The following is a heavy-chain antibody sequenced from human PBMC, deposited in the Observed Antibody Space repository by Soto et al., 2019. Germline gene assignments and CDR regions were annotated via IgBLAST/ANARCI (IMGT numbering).Heavy chain of an antibody. V-gene: IGHV3-11*04. Sequence: LRLSCAASVFSFSEYSMSWIRQAPGRGVEWDSYIGPYDKTIYYASSVKSRFTISRDDDTNTLHLHMNRLRTEDTAFYYCTRGAHTSGVYWGQATLVTVS. CDR3: TRGAHTSGVY. D-gene: IGHD5-18*01. J-gene: IGHJ4*02. CDR2: IGPYDKTI. CDR1: VFSFSEYS.